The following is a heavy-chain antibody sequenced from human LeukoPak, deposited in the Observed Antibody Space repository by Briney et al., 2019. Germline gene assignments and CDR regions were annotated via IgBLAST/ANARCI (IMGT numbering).Heavy chain of an antibody. V-gene: IGHV1-46*01. CDR2: INPSGDST. Sequence: EASVKVSCKASGGTFSSYAISWVRQAPGQGLEWMGIINPSGDSTSYAQKFQGRVTLTRDTSTSTVYMELSSLRSEDTAVYYCARGRYDILTGYYSAANWFDPWGQGTLVTVSS. D-gene: IGHD3-9*01. CDR3: ARGRYDILTGYYSAANWFDP. J-gene: IGHJ5*02. CDR1: GGTFSSYA.